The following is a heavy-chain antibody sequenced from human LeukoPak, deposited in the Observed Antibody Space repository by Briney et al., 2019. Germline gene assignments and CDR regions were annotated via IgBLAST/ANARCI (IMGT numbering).Heavy chain of an antibody. CDR2: IYYSGST. CDR1: GGSISSGGYY. V-gene: IGHV4-31*03. CDR3: ARGPPYYDFWSGYYYYGMDV. Sequence: SETLSLTCTVSGGSISSGGYYWSWIHQHPGKGLEWIGYIYYSGSTYYNPSLKSRVTISVDTSKNQFSLKLSSVTAADTAVYYCARGPPYYDFWSGYYYYGMDVWGQGTTVTVSS. D-gene: IGHD3-3*01. J-gene: IGHJ6*02.